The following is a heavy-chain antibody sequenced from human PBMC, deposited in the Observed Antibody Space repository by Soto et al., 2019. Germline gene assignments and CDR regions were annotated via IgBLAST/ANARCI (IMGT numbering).Heavy chain of an antibody. V-gene: IGHV1-8*01. CDR2: MNPNSGNT. Sequence: ASVKVSCKASGYTFTSYALNWVRQDTGQGLEWMGWMNPNSGNTGYAQKFQGRVTMTRNTSISTAYMELSSLRSEDTAVYYCARGGYCSGGSCYPKVPYWGQGTLVTVS. D-gene: IGHD2-15*01. CDR1: GYTFTSYA. J-gene: IGHJ4*02. CDR3: ARGGYCSGGSCYPKVPY.